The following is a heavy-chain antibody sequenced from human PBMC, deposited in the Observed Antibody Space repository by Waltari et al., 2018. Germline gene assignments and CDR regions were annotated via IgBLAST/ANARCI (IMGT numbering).Heavy chain of an antibody. CDR1: GFTVSSNY. J-gene: IGHJ6*02. CDR2: IYSGGST. Sequence: EVQLVESGGGLVQPGGSLRLSCAASGFTVSSNYMSWVRQAPGKGREWVSVIYSGGSTYYADSVKGRFTISRDNSKNTLYLQMNSLRAEDTAVYYCAREGYCSSTSCYKGGYGMDVWGQGTTVTVSS. CDR3: AREGYCSSTSCYKGGYGMDV. D-gene: IGHD2-2*02. V-gene: IGHV3-66*02.